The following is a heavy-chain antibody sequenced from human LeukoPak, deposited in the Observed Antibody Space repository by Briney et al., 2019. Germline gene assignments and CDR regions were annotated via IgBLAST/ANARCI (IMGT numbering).Heavy chain of an antibody. CDR1: GGSMRSSSYY. V-gene: IGHV4-39*01. CDR3: AAVKLYEIVMAHTRLGY. D-gene: IGHD2-8*01. J-gene: IGHJ4*02. Sequence: PSETLSLTCTVSGGSMRSSSYYWYWIRQPPGKGLEWVGTMSYSGSASYNPSLKSRVAISVDTSRNQFSLRLSSVTAADTAVYYCAAVKLYEIVMAHTRLGYWGQGTLVTVSS. CDR2: MSYSGSA.